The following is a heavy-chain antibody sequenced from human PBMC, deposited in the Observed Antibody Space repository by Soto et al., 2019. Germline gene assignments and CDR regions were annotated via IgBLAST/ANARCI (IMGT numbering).Heavy chain of an antibody. Sequence: QVQPVQSGAEVKKPGASVKVSCRASGYTFGNYGITWVRQAPGQGLEWMGWISASNGYTNYAQNLQGRVTMTTDTSTSTAYMELRSLRSDDTAVYYCARNTTTVTQIPFDYWGQGTLVTVSS. CDR2: ISASNGYT. CDR1: GYTFGNYG. J-gene: IGHJ4*02. V-gene: IGHV1-18*01. D-gene: IGHD4-17*01. CDR3: ARNTTTVTQIPFDY.